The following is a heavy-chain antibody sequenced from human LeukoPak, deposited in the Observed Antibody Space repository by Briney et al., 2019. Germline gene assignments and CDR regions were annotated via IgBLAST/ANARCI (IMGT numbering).Heavy chain of an antibody. J-gene: IGHJ4*02. CDR3: ARKASFWTGYYRFDY. Sequence: MPSETLSLTCAVYGGSSSGYYWSWIRQPPGKGLEWIGEINHSGSTNYNPSLKSRVTISVDTSKNQFSLKLSSVTAADTAVYYCARKASFWTGYYRFDYWGQGTLVTVSS. D-gene: IGHD3/OR15-3a*01. CDR2: INHSGST. CDR1: GGSSSGYY. V-gene: IGHV4-34*01.